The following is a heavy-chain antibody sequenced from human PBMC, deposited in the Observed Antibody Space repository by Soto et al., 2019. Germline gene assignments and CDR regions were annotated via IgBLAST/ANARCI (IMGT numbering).Heavy chain of an antibody. D-gene: IGHD2-2*01. J-gene: IGHJ5*02. CDR1: GFSFSSYS. V-gene: IGHV3-48*01. CDR3: ARSQLLTNCFDP. Sequence: GGSLRLSCAASGFSFSSYSMNWVRQAPGKGLEWVSYISSSSSTIYYADSVKGRFTISRDNAKNSLHLQMNSLRAEDTAVYYCARSQLLTNCFDPWGLGTLVTVSS. CDR2: ISSSSSTI.